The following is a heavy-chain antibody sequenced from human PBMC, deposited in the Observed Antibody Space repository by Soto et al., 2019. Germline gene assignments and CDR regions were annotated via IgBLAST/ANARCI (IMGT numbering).Heavy chain of an antibody. CDR3: ASGLRSRYIVQLDY. V-gene: IGHV4-61*01. D-gene: IGHD2-15*01. CDR2: IYYSGST. CDR1: CGSVISGSYY. J-gene: IGHJ4*02. Sequence: PSETLSLTCTFSCGSVISGSYYWCWIRQPPGKGLEWIGYIYYSGSTNYNPSLKSRVTISVDTSKNQFSLKLSSVTAADTAVYYCASGLRSRYIVQLDYWGQGTLVTVSS.